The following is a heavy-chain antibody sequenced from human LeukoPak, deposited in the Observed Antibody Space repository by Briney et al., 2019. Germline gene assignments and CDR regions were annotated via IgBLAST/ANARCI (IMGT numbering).Heavy chain of an antibody. CDR3: ARDINAGTDYGDYKSPYYYYFYYMDV. CDR2: IKQDGGEK. D-gene: IGHD4-17*01. CDR1: GFTFSSYW. V-gene: IGHV3-7*01. J-gene: IGHJ6*03. Sequence: GGSLRLSCAASGFTFSSYWMSWVRQAPRKGLEWVANIKQDGGEKCYVDSVKGRFTISRDNAKNSLYLQMNSLRAEDTAVYYCARDINAGTDYGDYKSPYYYYFYYMDVWGKGTTVTVSS.